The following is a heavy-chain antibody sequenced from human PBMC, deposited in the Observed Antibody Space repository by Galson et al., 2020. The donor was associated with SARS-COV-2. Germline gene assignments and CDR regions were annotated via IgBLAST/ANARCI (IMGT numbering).Heavy chain of an antibody. Sequence: QLGESLKISCAASGFTFRNHWMSWVRRAPGKGLEWVAHINLDGSEKYYVDSVKGRFTISRDNPKNSVYLEINSLRVDDTAVYYCARGHYGRDYWGQGTLVTVSS. J-gene: IGHJ4*02. CDR1: GFTFRNHW. D-gene: IGHD4-17*01. CDR3: ARGHYGRDY. V-gene: IGHV3-7*04. CDR2: INLDGSEK.